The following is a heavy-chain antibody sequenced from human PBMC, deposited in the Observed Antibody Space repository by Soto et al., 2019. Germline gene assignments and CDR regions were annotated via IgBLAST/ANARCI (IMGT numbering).Heavy chain of an antibody. V-gene: IGHV1-18*01. CDR1: GYTFTSYG. Sequence: SVKVSCKASGYTFTSYGIRWVRQAPGQGLEWMGWISAYNGNTNYAQKLQGRVTMTTDTSTSTAYMELRSLRSDDTAVYYCARGGHCSGGSCYPPYYYYGMDVWGQGTTVTVSS. CDR3: ARGGHCSGGSCYPPYYYYGMDV. J-gene: IGHJ6*02. CDR2: ISAYNGNT. D-gene: IGHD2-15*01.